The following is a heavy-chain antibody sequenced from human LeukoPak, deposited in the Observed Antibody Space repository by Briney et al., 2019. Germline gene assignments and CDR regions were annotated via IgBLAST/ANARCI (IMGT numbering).Heavy chain of an antibody. D-gene: IGHD1-1*01. J-gene: IGHJ3*02. CDR2: IYTSAST. Sequence: PSETLCLTCAVSGSSITSFHWSWLRQPPGKGLEWICRIYTSASTNYSPSFKGRATISIDRSKSQFSLNLPSVTAADTAVYYCARDRIWNDAGHDPFDIWGQGTMVAVSS. CDR1: GSSITSFH. CDR3: ARDRIWNDAGHDPFDI. V-gene: IGHV4-4*07.